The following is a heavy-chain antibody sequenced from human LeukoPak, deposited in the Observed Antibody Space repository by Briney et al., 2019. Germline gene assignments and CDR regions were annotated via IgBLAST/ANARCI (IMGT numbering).Heavy chain of an antibody. D-gene: IGHD3-9*01. CDR1: GYSISSGYY. V-gene: IGHV4-38-2*02. J-gene: IGHJ4*02. CDR3: AGEVTGLNY. Sequence: PSETLSLTCTVSGYSISSGYYWGWIRQPPGKGLEWIGSIYHSGSTYYNPSLKSRVTISVDTSKNQFSLKLSSVTAADTAVYYCAGEVTGLNYWGQGTLVTVSS. CDR2: IYHSGST.